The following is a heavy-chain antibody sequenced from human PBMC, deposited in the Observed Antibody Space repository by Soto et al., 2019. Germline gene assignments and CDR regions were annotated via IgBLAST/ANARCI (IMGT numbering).Heavy chain of an antibody. CDR2: VNPILSMS. CDR3: ATSYGSGYRAFDK. J-gene: IGHJ4*02. V-gene: IGHV1-69*02. D-gene: IGHD3-10*01. Sequence: SVKVSCKASGDTFSFYPINWVRQAPGQGLEWMGRVNPILSMSNYAQKFQGRVTMTADKSTSTAYMELRSLRSEDTAFYYCATSYGSGYRAFDKWGQGALVTVSS. CDR1: GDTFSFYP.